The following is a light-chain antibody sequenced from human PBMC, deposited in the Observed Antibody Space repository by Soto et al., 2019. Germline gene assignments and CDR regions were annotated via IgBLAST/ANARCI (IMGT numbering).Light chain of an antibody. J-gene: IGLJ1*01. Sequence: QSVLTQPHSVSGSPGQSVTISCTGTSSEVGGYSYVSWYQQHPGKAPQLIIYDVTERPSGVPDRFSGSKSGNTASLTISGLQAEDEADYYCCSYTGSYSYVFGIGTKVTVL. CDR2: DVT. CDR3: CSYTGSYSYV. CDR1: SSEVGGYSY. V-gene: IGLV2-11*01.